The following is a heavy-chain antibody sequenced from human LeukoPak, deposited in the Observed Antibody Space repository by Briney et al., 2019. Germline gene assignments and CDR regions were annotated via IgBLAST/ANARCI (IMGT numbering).Heavy chain of an antibody. CDR3: AREYDSSGYYPSDAFDI. D-gene: IGHD3-22*01. V-gene: IGHV4-38-2*02. Sequence: SETLSLTCAVSGYSISSGYYWGWIRQPPGKGLEWIGSICHSGSTYYNPSLKSRVTISVDTSKNQFSLKLSSVTAADTAVYYCAREYDSSGYYPSDAFDIWGQGTMVTVSS. CDR1: GYSISSGYY. J-gene: IGHJ3*02. CDR2: ICHSGST.